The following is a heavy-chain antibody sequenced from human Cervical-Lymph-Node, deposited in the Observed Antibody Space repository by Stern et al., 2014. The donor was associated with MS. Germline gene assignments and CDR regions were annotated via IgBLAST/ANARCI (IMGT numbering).Heavy chain of an antibody. V-gene: IGHV3-23*04. CDR3: AKSTIRGWGGYFDY. J-gene: IGHJ4*02. D-gene: IGHD3-10*01. Sequence: EVQLVESGGGLVQPGESLRLSCAASGFTFSSYALSWVRQTPGKGLEWVSANSGSGDSTYYADSVKGRFTISRDNSKNTLYLQMHSLRAEDTAVYYCAKSTIRGWGGYFDYWGQGTLVTVSS. CDR2: NSGSGDST. CDR1: GFTFSSYA.